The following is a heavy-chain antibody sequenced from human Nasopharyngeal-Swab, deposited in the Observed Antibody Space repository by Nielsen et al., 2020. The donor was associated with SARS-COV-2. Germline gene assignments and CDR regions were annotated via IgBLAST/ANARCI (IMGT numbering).Heavy chain of an antibody. J-gene: IGHJ5*02. V-gene: IGHV5-51*01. Sequence: GESLKISCRGFGYSFSTNWIAWVRQMPGKGPEWMGIINPSDSDSRYSPSFEGHVTISADRSTSTTYLQWSSLKASDSAIYYCVRRDSRSSGVDLRGQGTRVTVSS. CDR1: GYSFSTNW. CDR2: INPSDSDS. D-gene: IGHD6-6*01. CDR3: VRRDSRSSGVDL.